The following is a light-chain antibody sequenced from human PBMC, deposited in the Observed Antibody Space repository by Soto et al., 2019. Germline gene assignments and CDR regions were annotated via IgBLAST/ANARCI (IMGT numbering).Light chain of an antibody. Sequence: EILLTQSPGTLALSPGERATLSCRASQSVSSNYLAWYQQKPGQAPRLLMYGASSRATGIPDRFSGSGSGTDFTLTISRLEPEDFAVYYCQQYGTSPVTFGRGTKVDI. J-gene: IGKJ4*01. V-gene: IGKV3-20*01. CDR1: QSVSSNY. CDR2: GAS. CDR3: QQYGTSPVT.